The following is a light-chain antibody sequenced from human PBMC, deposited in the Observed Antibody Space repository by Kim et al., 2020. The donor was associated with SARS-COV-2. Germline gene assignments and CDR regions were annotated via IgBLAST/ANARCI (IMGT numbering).Light chain of an antibody. CDR2: GKN. CDR3: NSRDSSGNHVV. CDR1: SLRSYY. Sequence: ALGQTVRITCQGDSLRSYYAGWYQQKPGQAPVLVIYGKNNRPSGIPDRFSGSSSGNTASLTITGAQAEDEADYDCNSRDSSGNHVVFGGGTKLTVL. J-gene: IGLJ2*01. V-gene: IGLV3-19*01.